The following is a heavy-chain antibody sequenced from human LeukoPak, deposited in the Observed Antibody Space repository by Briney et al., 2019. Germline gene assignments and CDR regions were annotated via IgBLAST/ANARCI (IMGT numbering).Heavy chain of an antibody. CDR1: GGSFSGYY. V-gene: IGHV4-34*01. Sequence: PSETLSLTCAVYGGSFSGYYWSWIRQPPGKGLEWIGEINHSGGTNYNPSPKSRVTISVDTSKNQFSLKLSSVTAADTAVYYCARGGIPAAMGVDYWGQGTLVTVSS. J-gene: IGHJ4*02. D-gene: IGHD2-2*01. CDR2: INHSGGT. CDR3: ARGGIPAAMGVDY.